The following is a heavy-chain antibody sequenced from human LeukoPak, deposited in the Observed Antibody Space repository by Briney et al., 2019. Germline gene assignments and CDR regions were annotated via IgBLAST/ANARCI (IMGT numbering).Heavy chain of an antibody. Sequence: SETLSLTCTVSGGSIRGYYWTWIRQPPGKGLEWIGYIYYSGSVDYNPSLTSRVTISVDTSNNQFSLKLSSVTAADSALYYCARGNYDFWSGYYTRWFDPWGQGTLVTVSS. CDR2: IYYSGSV. D-gene: IGHD3-3*01. CDR3: ARGNYDFWSGYYTRWFDP. V-gene: IGHV4-59*01. CDR1: GGSIRGYY. J-gene: IGHJ5*02.